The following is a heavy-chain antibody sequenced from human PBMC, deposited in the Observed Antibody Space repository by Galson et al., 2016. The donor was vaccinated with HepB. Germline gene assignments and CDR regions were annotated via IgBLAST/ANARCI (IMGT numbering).Heavy chain of an antibody. CDR3: NTYYDSGGYSYFEK. J-gene: IGHJ4*02. Sequence: SLRLSCATSGFSFSSSWMAWVRQAPGKGLGWVGRIKTNGDGGTAIYADPVKGRFSMARDDYKDMLVLQMNNLRTEDTDVYYCNTYYDSGGYSYFEKWGQGTLLTVSS. CDR1: GFSFSSSW. V-gene: IGHV3-15*05. CDR2: IKTNGDGGTA. D-gene: IGHD3-22*01.